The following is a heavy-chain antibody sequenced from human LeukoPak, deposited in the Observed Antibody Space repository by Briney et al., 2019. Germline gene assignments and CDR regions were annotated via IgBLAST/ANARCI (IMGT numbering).Heavy chain of an antibody. J-gene: IGHJ6*03. CDR1: GYTFTSYY. Sequence: ASVKVSCKASGYTFTSYYMHWVRQAPGQGLEWMGIINPSGGSTSYAQKFQGRVTMTRDMSTSTVYMELSSLRSEDTAVYYCARIAVATILYYYYYMDVWGKGTTVTVSS. V-gene: IGHV1-46*01. CDR3: ARIAVATILYYYYYMDV. CDR2: INPSGGST. D-gene: IGHD5-12*01.